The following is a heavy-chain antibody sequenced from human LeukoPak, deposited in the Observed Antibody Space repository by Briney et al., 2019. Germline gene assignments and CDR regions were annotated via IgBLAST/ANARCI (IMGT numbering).Heavy chain of an antibody. CDR2: LYHSESA. Sequence: SETLSLTCAVSGYSISNGYYWVWIRQPPGRRLEWIGSLYHSESAYYNTSLRSRVSMSVDTSKNQFSLTLSFVTAADTAVYNCARQHDSYYYYYIDVWGSGTTVTVSS. J-gene: IGHJ6*03. V-gene: IGHV4-38-2*01. CDR1: GYSISNGYY. CDR3: ARQHDSYYYYYIDV.